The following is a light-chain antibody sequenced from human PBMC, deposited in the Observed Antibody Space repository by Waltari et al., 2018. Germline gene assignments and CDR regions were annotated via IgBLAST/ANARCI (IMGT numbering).Light chain of an antibody. CDR3: QVWHTSTVV. CDR2: QDS. J-gene: IGLJ3*02. Sequence: SYDLLQPPSVSVSPGQTAIIPSSRSKLRLNLPFWYQQKPGQSPAVVIYQDSKRPSGIPERFSGSNSGNTATLTISGTQPMDEAAYFCQVWHTSTVVFGGGTNLTVL. V-gene: IGLV3-1*01. CDR1: KLRLNL.